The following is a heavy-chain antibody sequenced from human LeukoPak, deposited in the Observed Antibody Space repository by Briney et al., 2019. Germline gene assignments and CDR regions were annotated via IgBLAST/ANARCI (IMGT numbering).Heavy chain of an antibody. CDR2: ISGSGGST. V-gene: IGHV3-23*01. CDR1: GFTFSSYA. D-gene: IGHD6-13*01. Sequence: GGSLRLSCAASGFTFSSYAMSWVRQAPGKGLEWVSAISGSGGSTYYADSVKGRFTISRDNSKNTLYLQMNSLRAEDTAVYYCARDFRGYSSSPYFDYWGQGTLVTVSS. CDR3: ARDFRGYSSSPYFDY. J-gene: IGHJ4*02.